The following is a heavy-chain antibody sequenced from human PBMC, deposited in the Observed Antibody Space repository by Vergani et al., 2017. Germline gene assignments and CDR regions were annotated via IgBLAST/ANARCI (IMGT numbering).Heavy chain of an antibody. Sequence: EVQLLESGGSLKQPGGSVRLSCAASGFRFITYAMHWVRQAPGKGLDWVSALTGGGGSTNYADSFKGRFSISRDNSRDTLYLQMNSLRPEDTATYYCVKDAGSYENFFDSWGQGTLVTVSS. CDR1: GFRFITYA. J-gene: IGHJ4*02. V-gene: IGHV3-23*01. CDR3: VKDAGSYENFFDS. D-gene: IGHD1-26*01. CDR2: LTGGGGST.